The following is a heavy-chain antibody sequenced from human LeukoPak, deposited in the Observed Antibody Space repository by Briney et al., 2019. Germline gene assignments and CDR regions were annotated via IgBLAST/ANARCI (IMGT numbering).Heavy chain of an antibody. CDR2: IYYSGST. D-gene: IGHD3-10*01. CDR1: GITLSNYG. J-gene: IGHJ5*02. Sequence: GSLRLSCAVSGITLSNYGMSWVRQAPGKGLEWIGSIYYSGSTYYNPSLKSRVTISVDTSKNQFSLKLSSVTAADTSVYYCARRGVTMVRGVIPDGFDPWGQGTLVTVSS. V-gene: IGHV4-39*01. CDR3: ARRGVTMVRGVIPDGFDP.